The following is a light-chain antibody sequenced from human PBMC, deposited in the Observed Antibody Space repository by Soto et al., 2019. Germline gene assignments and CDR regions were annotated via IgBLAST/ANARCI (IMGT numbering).Light chain of an antibody. J-gene: IGKJ4*01. V-gene: IGKV1-33*01. CDR2: DAS. Sequence: DIQMTQSPSSLSASVGDRVTSTCQASQDISNYLNWYQQKPGKAPKLLIYDASNLETGVPSRFSGSGSGTDFTFTISSLQPEDIATYYCQQYDNFPSGLTFGGGTKVEIK. CDR3: QQYDNFPSGLT. CDR1: QDISNY.